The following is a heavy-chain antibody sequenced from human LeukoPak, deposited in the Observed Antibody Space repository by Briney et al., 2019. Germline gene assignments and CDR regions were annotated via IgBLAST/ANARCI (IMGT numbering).Heavy chain of an antibody. J-gene: IGHJ3*02. CDR1: GYTLTELS. CDR3: ATMYYDYVWGSYRYTRYAFDI. Sequence: ASVKVSCKVSGYTLTELSMHWARQAPGKGLEWMGGFDPEDGETIYAQKFQGRVTMTEDTSTDTAYMELSSLRSEDTAVYYCATMYYDYVWGSYRYTRYAFDIWGQGTMVTVSS. V-gene: IGHV1-24*01. D-gene: IGHD3-16*02. CDR2: FDPEDGET.